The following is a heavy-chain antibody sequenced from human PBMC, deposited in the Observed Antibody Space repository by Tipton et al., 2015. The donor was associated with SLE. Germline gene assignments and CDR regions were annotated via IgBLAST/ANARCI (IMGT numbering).Heavy chain of an antibody. V-gene: IGHV4-34*01. D-gene: IGHD3-16*01. CDR3: AREKGDASPNLVAFDI. CDR2: INHSGST. J-gene: IGHJ3*02. CDR1: GGSFSGYY. Sequence: TLSLTCAVYGGSFSGYYWSWIRQPPGKGLEWIGEINHSGSTNYNPSLKSRVTISVDTSKNQFSLKLSSVTAADTAVYYCAREKGDASPNLVAFDIWGQGTMVTVSS.